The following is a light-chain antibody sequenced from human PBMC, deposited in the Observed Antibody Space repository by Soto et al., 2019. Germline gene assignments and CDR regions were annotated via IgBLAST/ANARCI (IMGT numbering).Light chain of an antibody. V-gene: IGKV3-20*01. CDR2: GAS. J-gene: IGKJ1*01. CDR1: QSVSSSY. Sequence: EIVFAQSPGTLSFSPGERATLSCRASQSVSSSYLAWYQQRPGQAPRLLIYGASSRATGIPDRFSGSGSGTDFTLTISRLEPEDFAVYYCQQYGSSPGTFGQGTKVDIK. CDR3: QQYGSSPGT.